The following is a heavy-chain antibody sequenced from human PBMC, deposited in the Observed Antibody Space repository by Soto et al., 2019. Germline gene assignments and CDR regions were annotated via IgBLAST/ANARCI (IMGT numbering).Heavy chain of an antibody. Sequence: LVTPTQTLTLTCTFSGFSFTTAGVAVGWIRQTPGGALEWLTLIYYNDDRRFSPSLKTRLTITGDTSKNQVVLSLTNVDPGDTATYFCAHSDGGYEIIYFDFWGQGIPVTVSS. CDR2: IYYNDDR. CDR3: AHSDGGYEIIYFDF. CDR1: GFSFTTAGVA. V-gene: IGHV2-5*01. J-gene: IGHJ4*02. D-gene: IGHD5-12*01.